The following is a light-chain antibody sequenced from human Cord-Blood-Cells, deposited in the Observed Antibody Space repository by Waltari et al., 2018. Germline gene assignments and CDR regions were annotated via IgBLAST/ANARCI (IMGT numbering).Light chain of an antibody. CDR1: QSVSSY. V-gene: IGKV3-11*01. CDR2: DAS. Sequence: EIVLTQSPATLSLSPGERVTLSCRPIQSVSSYLAWYQQKPGQAPRLLIYDASNRTTGIPARFNGSGSVTDFTLTISSLEPEDFAVYYCQQRSNWLTFGGGTKVEIK. CDR3: QQRSNWLT. J-gene: IGKJ4*01.